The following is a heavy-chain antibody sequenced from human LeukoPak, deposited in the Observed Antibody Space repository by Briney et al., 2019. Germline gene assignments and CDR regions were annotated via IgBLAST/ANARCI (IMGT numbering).Heavy chain of an antibody. Sequence: ASVKVSCKASGYTFTSFFIHWVRQAPAQGLEWMGIINPSDGSTTYAQKFQGRVNMTRDTSTSTVWVELSSLRSEDTAVYYCARIGEYGSGSEGFAPWGEGWLVTVSS. CDR3: ARIGEYGSGSEGFAP. D-gene: IGHD3-10*01. V-gene: IGHV1-46*01. CDR2: INPSDGST. J-gene: IGHJ5*02. CDR1: GYTFTSFF.